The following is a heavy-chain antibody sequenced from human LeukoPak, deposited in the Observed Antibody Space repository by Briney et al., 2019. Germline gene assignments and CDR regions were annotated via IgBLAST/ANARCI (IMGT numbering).Heavy chain of an antibody. CDR1: GYTFTGYY. CDR3: AGDYVEMATT. Sequence: ASVKVSCKASGYTFTGYYMHWVRQAPGQGLEWMGWINPNSGGTNYAQKFQGRVTMTRDTSISTAYMRLSRPRSDDTAVYYCAGDYVEMATTWGQGTLVTVSS. J-gene: IGHJ4*02. V-gene: IGHV1-2*02. CDR2: INPNSGGT. D-gene: IGHD5-24*01.